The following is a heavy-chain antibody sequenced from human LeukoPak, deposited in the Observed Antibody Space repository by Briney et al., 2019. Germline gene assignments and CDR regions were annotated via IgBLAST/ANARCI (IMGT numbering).Heavy chain of an antibody. J-gene: IGHJ6*04. Sequence: PSETLSLTCTVSGGSISSYYWSWIRQPPGKGLEWIGYIYTSGSTNYNPSLKSRVTISVDTSKNQFSLKLSSVTAADTAVYYCARLGGRLGLIGGTLTIFGVEKPQVWGKGTTVTVSS. CDR1: GGSISSYY. CDR3: ARLGGRLGLIGGTLTIFGVEKPQV. CDR2: IYTSGST. V-gene: IGHV4-4*09. D-gene: IGHD3-3*01.